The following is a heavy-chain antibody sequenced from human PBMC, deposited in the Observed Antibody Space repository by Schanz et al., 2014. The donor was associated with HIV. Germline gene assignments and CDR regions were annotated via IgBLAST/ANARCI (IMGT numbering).Heavy chain of an antibody. J-gene: IGHJ6*02. V-gene: IGHV1-8*01. Sequence: QVQLVQSGAEVREPGASVKVSCKASGYTFNTYDINWVRQAPGQGLEWMGWMNPNRGNAGFAQTFQGRVTLTRDTSITTAYMELTSLRPEETAVYYCARRRGWGSYRYFPYGLDVWGQGTTVTVSS. CDR1: GYTFNTYD. D-gene: IGHD3-16*02. CDR3: ARRRGWGSYRYFPYGLDV. CDR2: MNPNRGNA.